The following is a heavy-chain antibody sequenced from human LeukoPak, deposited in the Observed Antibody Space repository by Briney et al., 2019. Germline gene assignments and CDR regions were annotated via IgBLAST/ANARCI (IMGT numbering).Heavy chain of an antibody. D-gene: IGHD6-19*01. V-gene: IGHV3-23*01. J-gene: IGHJ4*02. CDR3: AKDLQQWLFDY. Sequence: GGSLRLSCAASGFTFSSYAMSWVRQAPGKGLEWASAISGSGGGTYYADSVKGRFTISRDNSKNTLYLQMNSLRAEDTAVYYCAKDLQQWLFDYWGQGTLVTVSS. CDR1: GFTFSSYA. CDR2: ISGSGGGT.